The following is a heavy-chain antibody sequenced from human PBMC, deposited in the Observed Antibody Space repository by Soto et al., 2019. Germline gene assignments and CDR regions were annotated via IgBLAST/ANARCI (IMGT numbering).Heavy chain of an antibody. D-gene: IGHD3-10*01. CDR3: ARYLYDAFDI. J-gene: IGHJ3*02. CDR2: ISAYNGNT. Sequence: ASVKVSFKASGYTVPSYGISCVRQAPGQGLEWMGWISAYNGNTNYAQKLQGRVTMTTDTSTSTAYMELRSLRSDDTAVYYCARYLYDAFDIWGQGTMVTVSS. CDR1: GYTVPSYG. V-gene: IGHV1-18*04.